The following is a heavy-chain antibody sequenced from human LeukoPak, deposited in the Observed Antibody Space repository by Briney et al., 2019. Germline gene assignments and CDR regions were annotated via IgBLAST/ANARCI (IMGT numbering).Heavy chain of an antibody. CDR3: AALCSGGSCYYYNYYYYGTDV. CDR1: GGTFSSYA. J-gene: IGHJ6*02. V-gene: IGHV1-69*13. Sequence: GASVKVSCKASGGTFSSYAISWVRQAPGQGLEWMGGIIPIFGTANYAQKFQGRVTITADESTSTAYMELSSLRSEDTAVYYCAALCSGGSCYYYNYYYYGTDVWGQGTTVTVSS. D-gene: IGHD2-15*01. CDR2: IIPIFGTA.